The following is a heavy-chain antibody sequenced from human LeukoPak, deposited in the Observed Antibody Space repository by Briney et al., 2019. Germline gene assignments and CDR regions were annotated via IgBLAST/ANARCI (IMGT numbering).Heavy chain of an antibody. D-gene: IGHD3-9*01. CDR2: IYWNDDK. J-gene: IGHJ4*02. Sequence: SGPTLVNPTQTLTLTCTFSGFSLSTGGVGVGWIRQPPGKALEWLALIYWNDDKRYSPSLKSRLTITKDTSKNQVVLTMTNMDPVDTATYYCAHSNVLRYFDWLQIPYYFDYWGQGTLVTVSS. V-gene: IGHV2-5*01. CDR3: AHSNVLRYFDWLQIPYYFDY. CDR1: GFSLSTGGVG.